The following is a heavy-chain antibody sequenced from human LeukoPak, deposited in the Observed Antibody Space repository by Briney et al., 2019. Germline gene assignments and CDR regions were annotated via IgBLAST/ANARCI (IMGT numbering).Heavy chain of an antibody. CDR2: ISAYNGNT. D-gene: IGHD2-2*02. CDR3: ARTKQDIVVVPDALRGNWFDP. V-gene: IGHV1-18*01. J-gene: IGHJ5*02. Sequence: ASVKVSCKASGYTFTSYGISWVRPAPGQGLEWMGWISAYNGNTNYAQKLQGRVTMTTDTSTSTAYMELRSLRSDDTAVYYCARTKQDIVVVPDALRGNWFDPWGQGTLVTVSS. CDR1: GYTFTSYG.